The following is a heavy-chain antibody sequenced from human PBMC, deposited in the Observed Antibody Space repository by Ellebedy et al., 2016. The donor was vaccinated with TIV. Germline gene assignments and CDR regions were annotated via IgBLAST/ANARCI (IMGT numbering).Heavy chain of an antibody. CDR2: IRYDGNER. D-gene: IGHD2-2*01. Sequence: GESLKISCEASGFTFNKYAMHWVRQAPGKGLEWVAFIRYDGNERYYADSVKGRFTISRDNSDNTLHLQMNNLRAEDTAVYYCAKSPISSRFSWFDPWGQGTLVTV. CDR3: AKSPISSRFSWFDP. J-gene: IGHJ5*02. V-gene: IGHV3-30*02. CDR1: GFTFNKYA.